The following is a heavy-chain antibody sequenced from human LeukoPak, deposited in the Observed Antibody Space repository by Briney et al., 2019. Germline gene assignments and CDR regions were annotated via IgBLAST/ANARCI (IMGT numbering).Heavy chain of an antibody. J-gene: IGHJ6*03. CDR2: ISYDGSNK. CDR3: AKDALNSYYGSGSPSGRYYYYMDV. Sequence: GGTLRLSCAASGFTFSSYGMSWVRQAPGKGLEWVAVISYDGSNKYYADSVKGRFTISRDNSKNTLYLQMNSLRAEDTAVYYCAKDALNSYYGSGSPSGRYYYYMDVWGKGTTVTISS. D-gene: IGHD3-10*01. CDR1: GFTFSSYG. V-gene: IGHV3-30*18.